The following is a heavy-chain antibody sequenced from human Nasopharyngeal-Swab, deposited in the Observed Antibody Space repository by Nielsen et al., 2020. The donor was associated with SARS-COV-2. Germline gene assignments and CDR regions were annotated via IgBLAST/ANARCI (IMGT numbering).Heavy chain of an antibody. J-gene: IGHJ4*02. CDR3: AREDYGGNMNY. CDR1: GFTFSSYS. Sequence: GESLKISCAASGFTFSSYSMNWVRQAPGKGLEWVSSISSSSSYIYYADSAKGRFTISRDNAKNSLYLQMNSLRAEDTAVYYCAREDYGGNMNYWGQGTLVTVSS. D-gene: IGHD4-23*01. CDR2: ISSSSSYI. V-gene: IGHV3-21*01.